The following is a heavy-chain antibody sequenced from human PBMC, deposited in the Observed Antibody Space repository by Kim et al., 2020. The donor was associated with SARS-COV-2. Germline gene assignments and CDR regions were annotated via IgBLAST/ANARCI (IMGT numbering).Heavy chain of an antibody. D-gene: IGHD3-10*01. CDR2: IYYSGST. CDR3: ARPPFPPDGSGSYYY. V-gene: IGHV4-39*01. CDR1: GGSISSSRYY. Sequence: SETLSLTCTVSGGSISSSRYYWGWIRQPPGKGLEWIGTIYYSGSTYYNPSLKSRVTLSVDTSKNQFSLKLSSVTAADTAVYYCARPPFPPDGSGSYYYWGQGTLVTVSS. J-gene: IGHJ4*02.